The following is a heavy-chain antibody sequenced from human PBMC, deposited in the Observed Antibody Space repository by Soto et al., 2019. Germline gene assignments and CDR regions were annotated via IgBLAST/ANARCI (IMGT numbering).Heavy chain of an antibody. J-gene: IGHJ4*02. D-gene: IGHD3-3*01. CDR3: VRQYYDFWTGYPDFDY. CDR1: GYTFTKYD. Sequence: QVQLVQSGAEVKRPGASVKVSCKASGYTFTKYDISWVRQAPGQGLEWLGLISPNSGRPSSAQQLEGRVTMTTDTSTTTAYLELRSLRSDDTAVYYCVRQYYDFWTGYPDFDYWGQGTLVTVSS. V-gene: IGHV1-18*04. CDR2: ISPNSGRP.